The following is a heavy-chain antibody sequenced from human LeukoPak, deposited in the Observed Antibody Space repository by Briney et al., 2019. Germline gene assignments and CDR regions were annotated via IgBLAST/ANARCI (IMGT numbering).Heavy chain of an antibody. CDR2: IYYSGST. Sequence: PSETLSLTCTVSGGSISSSSYYWGWIRQPPGKGLEWIGSIYYSGSTYYNPSLKSRVTISVDTSKNQFSLKLSSVTAADTAVYYCARAGYSYGYYYYYYYMDVWGKGTTVTVSS. D-gene: IGHD5-18*01. J-gene: IGHJ6*03. V-gene: IGHV4-39*07. CDR1: GGSISSSSYY. CDR3: ARAGYSYGYYYYYYYMDV.